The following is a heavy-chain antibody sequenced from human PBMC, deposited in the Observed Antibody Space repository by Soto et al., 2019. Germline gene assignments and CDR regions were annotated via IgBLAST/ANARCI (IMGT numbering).Heavy chain of an antibody. CDR2: IYYSGST. V-gene: IGHV4-59*01. CDR1: GGSISSYY. CDR3: ARGGGYYGMDV. D-gene: IGHD3-16*01. J-gene: IGHJ6*02. Sequence: KPWETLSLTCTVSGGSISSYYWSWIRQPPGKGLEWIGYIYYSGSTNYNPSLKSRVTISVDTSKNQFSLKLSSVTAADTAVYYCARGGGYYGMDVWGQGTTVTVSS.